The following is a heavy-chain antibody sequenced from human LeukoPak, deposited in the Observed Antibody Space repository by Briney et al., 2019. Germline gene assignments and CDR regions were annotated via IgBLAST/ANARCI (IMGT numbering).Heavy chain of an antibody. CDR1: GGSISSYY. Sequence: SETLSLTCTVSGGSISSYYWSWIRQPPGKGLEWIGYIYYSVSTNYNPSLKSRVTISVDTSKNQFSLKLSSVTAADTAVYYCARISSATDAFDIWGQGTMVTVSS. D-gene: IGHD2-2*01. CDR2: IYYSVST. V-gene: IGHV4-59*08. J-gene: IGHJ3*02. CDR3: ARISSATDAFDI.